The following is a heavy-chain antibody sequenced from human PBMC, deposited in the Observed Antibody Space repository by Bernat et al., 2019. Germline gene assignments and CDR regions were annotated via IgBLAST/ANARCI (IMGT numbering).Heavy chain of an antibody. J-gene: IGHJ5*02. V-gene: IGHV1-69*17. CDR1: GGTFSSYA. CDR3: ARSIVQYYGSGSYYTWFDP. Sequence: QVQLVQSGAEVKKPGSSVKVSCKASGGTFSSYAISWVRQAPGQGLEWMGGIIPIFGIANYAQKFQGRVTITADKSTSTAYMELSSLRSEDTDVYYCARSIVQYYGSGSYYTWFDPWGQGTLVTVSS. CDR2: IIPIFGIA. D-gene: IGHD3-10*01.